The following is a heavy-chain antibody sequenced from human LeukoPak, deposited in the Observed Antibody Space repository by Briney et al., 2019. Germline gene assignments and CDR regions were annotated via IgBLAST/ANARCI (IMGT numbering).Heavy chain of an antibody. CDR1: GYTLTELS. J-gene: IGHJ4*02. Sequence: GASVKVSCKVSGYTLTELSMHWVRQAPGKGLEWMGGFDPEDGETIYAQKLQGRVTMTEDTSTDTAYMELSSLRSEDTAVYYCATGTTIFGVVIMRGPFDYWGQGTLVTVSS. D-gene: IGHD3-3*01. CDR2: FDPEDGET. V-gene: IGHV1-24*01. CDR3: ATGTTIFGVVIMRGPFDY.